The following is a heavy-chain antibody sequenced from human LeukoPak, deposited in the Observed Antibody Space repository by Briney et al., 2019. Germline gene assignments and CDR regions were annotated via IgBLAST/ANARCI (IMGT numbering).Heavy chain of an antibody. Sequence: GASVKVSCKASGYTFSKYGFTWVRQAPGQGLEWMGWINVYNGNTNYAQKLQGRVTMTTDTSTNTAYVEVRSLRSDDTAVYYCARRSPQDWFDPWGQGTLVTVSS. CDR3: ARRSPQDWFDP. J-gene: IGHJ5*02. CDR1: GYTFSKYG. D-gene: IGHD2-15*01. V-gene: IGHV1-18*01. CDR2: INVYNGNT.